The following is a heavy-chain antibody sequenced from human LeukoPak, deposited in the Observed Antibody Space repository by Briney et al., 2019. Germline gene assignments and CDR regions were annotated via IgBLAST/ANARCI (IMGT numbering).Heavy chain of an antibody. CDR3: AKGSIDWYYFDY. J-gene: IGHJ4*02. CDR2: ISSDGSHK. V-gene: IGHV3-30*18. Sequence: SGGSLRLSCAASGFSFSTYGMHWVREAPGKGLVWVAVISSDGSHKYRADSVKGRFTISRDNSKNTVYLQMNSLRAEDTAVYYCAKGSIDWYYFDYWGQGTLVTVSS. D-gene: IGHD3-9*01. CDR1: GFSFSTYG.